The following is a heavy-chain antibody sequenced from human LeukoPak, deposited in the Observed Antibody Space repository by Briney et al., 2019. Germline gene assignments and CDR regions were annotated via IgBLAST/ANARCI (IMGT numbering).Heavy chain of an antibody. J-gene: IGHJ3*01. D-gene: IGHD2-2*01. CDR2: IEKHGSAD. CDR3: AREVPGVMVAFDL. CDR1: GFGFSPYW. V-gene: IGHV3-7*01. Sequence: GGSLRLSCVGSGFGFSPYWMSWVRQAPGKGLEWLANIEKHGSADYYVDSVKGRFTISRDNAKNSLSLQLDSLRVEDTAVYYCAREVPGVMVAFDLWGQGTMVTVSP.